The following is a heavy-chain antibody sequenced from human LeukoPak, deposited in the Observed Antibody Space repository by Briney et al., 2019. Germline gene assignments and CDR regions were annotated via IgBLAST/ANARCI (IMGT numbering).Heavy chain of an antibody. CDR1: GYTFTSYG. CDR3: ARVDFYYDSSGYLY. V-gene: IGHV1-18*01. Sequence: ASVKVSCKASGYTFTSYGISWVRQAPGQGLEWMGWISAYNGNTNYAQKLQGRVTITADESTSTAYMELSSLRSEDTAVYYCARVDFYYDSSGYLYWGQGTLVTVSS. D-gene: IGHD3-22*01. J-gene: IGHJ4*02. CDR2: ISAYNGNT.